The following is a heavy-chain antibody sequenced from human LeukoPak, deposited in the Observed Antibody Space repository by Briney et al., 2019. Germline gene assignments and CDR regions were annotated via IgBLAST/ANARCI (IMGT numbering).Heavy chain of an antibody. D-gene: IGHD5-12*01. CDR1: GFTFSSYS. J-gene: IGHJ5*02. CDR2: ISSSSSYI. Sequence: PGGSLRLSCAASGFTFSSYSMNWVRQAPGKGLEWVSSISSSSSYIYYADSVKGRFTISRDNAKDSLYLQMNSLRAEDTAVYYCARDEKVDIVAIEAWFDPWGQGTLVTVSS. CDR3: ARDEKVDIVAIEAWFDP. V-gene: IGHV3-21*01.